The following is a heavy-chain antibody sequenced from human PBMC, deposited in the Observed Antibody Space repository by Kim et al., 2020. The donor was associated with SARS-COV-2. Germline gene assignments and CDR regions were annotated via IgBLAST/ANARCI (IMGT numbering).Heavy chain of an antibody. Sequence: SETLSLTCAVYGGSFSGYYWSWIRQPPGKGLEWIGEINHSGSTTYNPSLKSRVTISVDTSKNQFSLKLSSVTAADTAVYYFARVRGGYSYGINWGQGTLV. D-gene: IGHD5-18*01. V-gene: IGHV4-34*01. CDR1: GGSFSGYY. J-gene: IGHJ4*02. CDR2: INHSGST. CDR3: ARVRGGYSYGIN.